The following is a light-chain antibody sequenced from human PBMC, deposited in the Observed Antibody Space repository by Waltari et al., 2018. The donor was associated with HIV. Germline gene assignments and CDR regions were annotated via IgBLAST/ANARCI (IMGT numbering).Light chain of an antibody. J-gene: IGLJ2*01. V-gene: IGLV1-40*01. Sequence: QSLLTQPPSVSGAPGQRVTISCTGSSSNIGAGFDVHWYQQLPGTVPKLLIYGNCNRPSGVPHRFSGSKSGTSASLAITGLQAEDEADYYCQSYDRSLSGYVVFGGGTKLTVL. CDR2: GNC. CDR1: SSNIGAGFD. CDR3: QSYDRSLSGYVV.